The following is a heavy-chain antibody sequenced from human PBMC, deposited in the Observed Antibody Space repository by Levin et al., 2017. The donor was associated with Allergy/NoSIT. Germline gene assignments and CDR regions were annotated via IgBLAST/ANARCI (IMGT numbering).Heavy chain of an antibody. CDR2: IYWDDDK. V-gene: IGHV2-5*02. Sequence: ESGPTLVKPTQTLTLTCTFSGFSLSTSGVGVGWIRPPPGKALEWLALIYWDDDKRYSPSLKSRLTITKDTSKNQVVLTMTNMDPVDTATYYCAHTLKRLSGYELFWFDPWGQGTLVTVSS. CDR3: AHTLKRLSGYELFWFDP. CDR1: GFSLSTSGVG. J-gene: IGHJ5*02. D-gene: IGHD5-12*01.